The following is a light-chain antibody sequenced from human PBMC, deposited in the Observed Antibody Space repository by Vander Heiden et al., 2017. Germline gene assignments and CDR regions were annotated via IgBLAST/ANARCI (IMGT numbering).Light chain of an antibody. V-gene: IGKV3-20*01. Sequence: DIVLTQSPGTLSLSPGERATLSCRASQSVSGSYLAWYQQKPGQAPRPLIFGASRRATGIPDRFSGSGSGTDFTLAISRLEPEDFAIYYCQQYAGSPLTFGQGTRLEI. CDR2: GAS. J-gene: IGKJ5*01. CDR3: QQYAGSPLT. CDR1: QSVSGSY.